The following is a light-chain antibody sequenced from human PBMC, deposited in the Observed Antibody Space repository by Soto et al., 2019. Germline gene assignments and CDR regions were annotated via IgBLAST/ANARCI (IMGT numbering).Light chain of an antibody. CDR1: QSISSN. Sequence: ETVMPQYTATLSVSPGERATLSCRASQSISSNLAWYQQKPGQAPRLLIYGASSRATGIPDRFSGSGSGTDFTLTISRLEPEDFAVYYCQQYGSSPWTFGQGTKVDI. V-gene: IGKV3-20*01. CDR2: GAS. J-gene: IGKJ1*01. CDR3: QQYGSSPWT.